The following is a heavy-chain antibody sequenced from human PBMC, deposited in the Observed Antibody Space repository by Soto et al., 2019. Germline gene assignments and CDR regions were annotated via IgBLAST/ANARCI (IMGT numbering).Heavy chain of an antibody. J-gene: IGHJ4*02. CDR2: IWYDGSNK. V-gene: IGHV3-33*01. D-gene: IGHD6-6*01. Sequence: GGSLRLSCAASGFTFSSYGMHWVRQAPGKGLEWVAVIWYDGSNKYYADSVKGRFTISRDNSKNTMYLQMNSLRAEDTAVYYCARAMSGYSSSHIPTYWGQGTLVTVSS. CDR3: ARAMSGYSSSHIPTY. CDR1: GFTFSSYG.